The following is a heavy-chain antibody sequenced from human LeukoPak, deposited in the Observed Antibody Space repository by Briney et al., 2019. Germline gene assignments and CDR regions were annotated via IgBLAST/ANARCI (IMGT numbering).Heavy chain of an antibody. J-gene: IGHJ4*02. D-gene: IGHD6-13*01. CDR1: GFTFSSYA. CDR2: IYSAGST. Sequence: GGSLRLSCAASGFTFSSYAMSWVRQAPGKGLEWVSVIYSAGSTYYADSVKDRFTISRDNAKNSLYLQMNSLRAEDTAVYYCAKDSYSKGDYWGQGVLVTVSS. CDR3: AKDSYSKGDY. V-gene: IGHV3-23*03.